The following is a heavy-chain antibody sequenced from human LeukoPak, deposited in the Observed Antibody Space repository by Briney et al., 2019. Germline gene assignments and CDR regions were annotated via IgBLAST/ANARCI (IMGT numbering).Heavy chain of an antibody. CDR2: INPNSGGT. Sequence: ASVKVSCKASGYTFTGYYMHWVRQAPGQGLEWMGWINPNSGGTNYAQKFQGRVTMTRDTSISTAYVELSRLRSDDTAVYYCARGSTMIVLGPVDYWGQGTLVTVSS. V-gene: IGHV1-2*02. CDR1: GYTFTGYY. D-gene: IGHD3-22*01. J-gene: IGHJ4*02. CDR3: ARGSTMIVLGPVDY.